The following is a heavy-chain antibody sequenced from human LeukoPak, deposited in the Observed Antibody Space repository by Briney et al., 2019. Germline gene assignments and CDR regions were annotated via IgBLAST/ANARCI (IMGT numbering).Heavy chain of an antibody. CDR3: AGRDYFVY. CDR2: IKQDGSEK. J-gene: IGHJ4*02. CDR1: RFTFSTYW. Sequence: GGSLRLSCAASRFTFSTYWMSWVRQAPGKGLEWVDNIKQDGSEKYYVDSVKGRFTISRDNTKNSLYLQMNSLRAEQRSMYYCAGRDYFVYWVQGTVFTVSS. V-gene: IGHV3-7*01.